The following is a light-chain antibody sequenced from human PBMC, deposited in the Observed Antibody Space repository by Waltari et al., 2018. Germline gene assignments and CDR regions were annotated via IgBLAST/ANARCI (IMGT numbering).Light chain of an antibody. J-gene: IGLJ2*01. V-gene: IGLV2-14*03. Sequence: QSALTQPASVSGSPGQSLTISCTGSSSDIGAYNFVSWYQQHPGKAPQLMIYDVSKRPSGVSNRVSGSKSGNIASLTIYGLQVEDEADYFCSSYTTTNIVVFGGGTELTVL. CDR1: SSDIGAYNF. CDR3: SSYTTTNIVV. CDR2: DVS.